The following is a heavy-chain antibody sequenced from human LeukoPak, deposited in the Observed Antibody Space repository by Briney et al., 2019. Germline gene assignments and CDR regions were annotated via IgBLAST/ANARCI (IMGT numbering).Heavy chain of an antibody. D-gene: IGHD6-19*01. CDR1: GFTVSSNY. J-gene: IGHJ4*02. V-gene: IGHV3-66*01. CDR3: VKERTSGWYDFDY. CDR2: IYSGGST. Sequence: GGSLRLSCAASGFTVSSNYMSWVRQAPGKGLEWVSVIYSGGSTYYADSVKGRFTISRDNSKNTLYLQMSSLRGEDTAVYYCVKERTSGWYDFDYWGQGTLVTVSS.